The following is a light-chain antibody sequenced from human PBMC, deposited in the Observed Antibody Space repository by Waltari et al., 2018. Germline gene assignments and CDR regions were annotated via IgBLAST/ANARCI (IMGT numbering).Light chain of an antibody. CDR2: GTS. J-gene: IGLJ2*01. CDR1: GSNLGAGYD. CDR3: QSYDTSLSVV. Sequence: QSVLTQPPSVSGAPGQRVPISCTGSGSNLGAGYDVHWYTQHPGKAPKLLIYGTSTRPPGVPARFCGSQSGTSASLAITALQAEDEAEYYCQSYDTSLSVVFGGGTKLTVL. V-gene: IGLV1-40*01.